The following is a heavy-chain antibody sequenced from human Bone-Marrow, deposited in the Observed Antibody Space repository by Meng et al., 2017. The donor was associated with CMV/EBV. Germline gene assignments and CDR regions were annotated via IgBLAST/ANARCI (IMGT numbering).Heavy chain of an antibody. D-gene: IGHD5-24*01. J-gene: IGHJ4*02. CDR1: GFTFSSYA. Sequence: GESLKISCAASGFTFSSYAMHWVRQAPGKGLEYVSAISSNGGSTYYADSVKGRFTISRDNSKNTLYLQMGSLRAEDMAVYYCARDSRDGYNYQFYYFDYWGQGTLVNVAS. CDR3: ARDSRDGYNYQFYYFDY. CDR2: ISSNGGST. V-gene: IGHV3-64*02.